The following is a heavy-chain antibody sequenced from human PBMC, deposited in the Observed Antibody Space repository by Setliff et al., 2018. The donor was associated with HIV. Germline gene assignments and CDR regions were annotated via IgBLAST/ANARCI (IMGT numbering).Heavy chain of an antibody. V-gene: IGHV4-39*07. Sequence: SETLSLTCSVSGASIITDPHYWGWIRQSPGKGLEWIGEIYHSEYSNYNPSLKSRVSMSVDKSKNQFSVKLTSVTAADTAVYYCARGHCSGTNCYGVDYYGMDVWGQGTTVTVSS. CDR1: GASIITDPHY. D-gene: IGHD2-2*01. CDR3: ARGHCSGTNCYGVDYYGMDV. J-gene: IGHJ6*02. CDR2: IYHSEYS.